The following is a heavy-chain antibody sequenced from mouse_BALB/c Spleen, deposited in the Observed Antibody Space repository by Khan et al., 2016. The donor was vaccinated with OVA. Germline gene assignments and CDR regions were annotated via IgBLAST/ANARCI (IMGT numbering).Heavy chain of an antibody. V-gene: IGHV2-2*02. Sequence: QVQLQQSGPGLVQPSQSLYITCTVSGFSLNNYSVHWVRQSPGKGLEWLGVIWSAGSTDYNAAFISRLTISKDNSRSQVFFKMNSLQPNDTAIYXCARRGYDYGRGALFAYWGQGTLVTVSA. CDR2: IWSAGST. CDR3: ARRGYDYGRGALFAY. J-gene: IGHJ3*01. D-gene: IGHD2-4*01. CDR1: GFSLNNYS.